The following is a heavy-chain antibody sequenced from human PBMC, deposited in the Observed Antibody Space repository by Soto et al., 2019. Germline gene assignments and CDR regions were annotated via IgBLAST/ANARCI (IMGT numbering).Heavy chain of an antibody. D-gene: IGHD6-13*01. CDR2: IYYSGST. V-gene: IGHV4-31*03. CDR3: VRDWALVEMEYSSGWSRFYF. CDR1: GGSISSGGYY. Sequence: PSETLSLTCTVSGGSISSGGYYWSWIRQHPGKGLEWIGYIYYSGSTYYNPSLKSRVTISVDTSKNQFSLKLSSVTAAATAVYYCVRDWALVEMEYSSGWSRFYFWGQGTLVTVSS. J-gene: IGHJ4*02.